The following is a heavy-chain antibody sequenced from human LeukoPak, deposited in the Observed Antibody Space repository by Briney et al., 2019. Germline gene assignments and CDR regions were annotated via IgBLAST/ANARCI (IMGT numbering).Heavy chain of an antibody. CDR2: IKQDGSEK. J-gene: IGHJ4*02. CDR1: GFTFSSYW. CDR3: ARDRRALVRGAYDY. Sequence: GGSLRLSCAASGFTFSSYWMSWVRQAPGKGLEWVANIKQDGSEKYYVDSVKGRFTISRDNAKNSLYLQMNSLRGEDTAVYYCARDRRALVRGAYDYWGQGTLVTVSS. V-gene: IGHV3-7*01. D-gene: IGHD3-10*01.